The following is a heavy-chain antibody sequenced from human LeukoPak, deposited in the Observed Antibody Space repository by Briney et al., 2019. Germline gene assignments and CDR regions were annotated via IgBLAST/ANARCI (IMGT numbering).Heavy chain of an antibody. V-gene: IGHV1-46*01. CDR2: INPSGGST. D-gene: IGHD3-22*01. CDR3: ARGGRATMIPKYYFDY. Sequence: ASVKVSCKASGYTFTGYYMHWVRQAPGQGLEWMGIINPSGGSTSYAQKFQGRVTMTRDTSTSTVYMELSSLRSEDTAVYYCARGGRATMIPKYYFDYWGQGTLVTVSP. J-gene: IGHJ4*02. CDR1: GYTFTGYY.